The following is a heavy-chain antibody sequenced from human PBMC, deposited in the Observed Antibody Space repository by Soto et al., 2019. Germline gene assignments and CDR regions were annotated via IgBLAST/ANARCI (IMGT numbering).Heavy chain of an antibody. D-gene: IGHD3-22*01. CDR3: ARCRGGHDSSCSSWLVP. Sequence: QVQLVQSGAEVKKPGASVKVSCKTSGYTFTSYDVNWVRQATGQGLEWMGWMNPNSGNSGYAQKFQGRVTMTRNTDNSTAYMEVSSLKSEDTAVYYCARCRGGHDSSCSSWLVPWGQGTLVIVSS. CDR2: MNPNSGNS. J-gene: IGHJ5*02. CDR1: GYTFTSYD. V-gene: IGHV1-8*01.